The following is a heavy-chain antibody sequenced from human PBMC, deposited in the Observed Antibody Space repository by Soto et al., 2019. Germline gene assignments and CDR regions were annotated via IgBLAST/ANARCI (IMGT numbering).Heavy chain of an antibody. CDR3: AKDYDYGDSLPYDC. D-gene: IGHD4-17*01. CDR1: GFNFGDYG. J-gene: IGHJ4*02. CDR2: IIYNGDTS. Sequence: EVQLLEAGGGLIQPGGSLRLSCSASGFNFGDYGMSWVRQAPGKGLEWLSAIIYNGDTSYYADSVRGRFTISRDNSKNKLYLQLNDLGAADTAIYYCAKDYDYGDSLPYDCWGQGTLVTVSS. V-gene: IGHV3-23*01.